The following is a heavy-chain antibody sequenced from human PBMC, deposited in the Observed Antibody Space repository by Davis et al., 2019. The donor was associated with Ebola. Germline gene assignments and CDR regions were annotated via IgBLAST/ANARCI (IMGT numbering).Heavy chain of an antibody. Sequence: GESLKISCAASGFTFSSYSMNWVRQAPGKGLEWVSSISSSSSYIYYADSVKGRFTISRDNAKNSLYLQMNSLRAEDTAVYYCAKDPRWLQQPYWGQGTLVTVSS. J-gene: IGHJ4*02. CDR2: ISSSSSYI. V-gene: IGHV3-21*01. CDR3: AKDPRWLQQPY. D-gene: IGHD5-24*01. CDR1: GFTFSSYS.